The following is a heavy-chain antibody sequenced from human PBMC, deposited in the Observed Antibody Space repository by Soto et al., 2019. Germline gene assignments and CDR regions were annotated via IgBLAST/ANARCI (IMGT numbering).Heavy chain of an antibody. CDR2: IIPIFSTP. Sequence: QVQLVQSGAEVKKPGSSVKVSCKTSGGTFGSYAISWVRQAPGQGLEWMGGIIPIFSTPNYAQKFLGRVTITADESTSTAYMELSSLRSEDTAVYYCARPIQYYFDTSAQSAWFDPWGQGTLVTVSS. CDR3: ARPIQYYFDTSAQSAWFDP. D-gene: IGHD3-22*01. J-gene: IGHJ5*02. V-gene: IGHV1-69*12. CDR1: GGTFGSYA.